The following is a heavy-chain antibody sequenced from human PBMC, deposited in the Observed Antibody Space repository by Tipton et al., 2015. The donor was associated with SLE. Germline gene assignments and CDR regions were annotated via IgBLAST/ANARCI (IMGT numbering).Heavy chain of an antibody. V-gene: IGHV3-23*01. CDR1: GFTFSSYW. D-gene: IGHD1-1*01. Sequence: SLRLSCAASGFTFSSYWMSWVRQAPGKGLEWVSAIGVSASNTDYADSVKGRFTISRDNSKNTLYLQMNSLRDEDTALYYCAKGTTNIDYWGQGTLVTVSS. CDR2: IGVSASNT. CDR3: AKGTTNIDY. J-gene: IGHJ4*02.